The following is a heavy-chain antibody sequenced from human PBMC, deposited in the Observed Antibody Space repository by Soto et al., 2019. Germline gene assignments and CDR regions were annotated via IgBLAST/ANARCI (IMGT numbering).Heavy chain of an antibody. J-gene: IGHJ4*02. Sequence: PGGSLRLSCAASGFTFSDYYMSWIRQAPGKGLEWVSYISSSSSYTNYADSVKGRFTISRDDAKNSLYLQMNSLRAEDTAVYYCARGSGGEPSPFDCWGQGTLVTVSS. CDR1: GFTFSDYY. CDR3: ARGSGGEPSPFDC. CDR2: ISSSSSYT. D-gene: IGHD3-16*01. V-gene: IGHV3-11*06.